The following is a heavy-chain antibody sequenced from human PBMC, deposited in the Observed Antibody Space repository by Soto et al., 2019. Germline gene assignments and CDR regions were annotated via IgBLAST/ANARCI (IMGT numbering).Heavy chain of an antibody. D-gene: IGHD3-16*01. Sequence: SETLSLTCTVSGVSITSHYWTWIRQPPGKGLEWIGNIHYSGSTNYSPSLKGRVIISVDTSENQSSLKLSSVTTADTAVYYCTVGGAGHPFDYWGQGTLVTVSS. J-gene: IGHJ4*02. V-gene: IGHV4-59*11. CDR3: TVGGAGHPFDY. CDR2: IHYSGST. CDR1: GVSITSHY.